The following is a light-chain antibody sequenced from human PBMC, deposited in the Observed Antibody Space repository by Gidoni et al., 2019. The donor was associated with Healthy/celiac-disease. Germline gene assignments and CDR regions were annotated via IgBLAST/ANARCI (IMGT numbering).Light chain of an antibody. CDR3: SSYTSSSTLGV. CDR2: EVS. V-gene: IGLV2-14*01. Sequence: QSALTQPASVSGFPGKSITISCTGTSCDVGGYNYVSWYKQHPGKSPKLMIYEVSNRPSGVSNRFSGSKSGNTASLTISGLQAEDEADYYCSSYTSSSTLGVFGGGTKLTVL. J-gene: IGLJ3*02. CDR1: SCDVGGYNY.